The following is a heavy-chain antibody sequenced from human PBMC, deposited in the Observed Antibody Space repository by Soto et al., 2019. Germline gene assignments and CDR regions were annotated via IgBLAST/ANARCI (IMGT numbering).Heavy chain of an antibody. J-gene: IGHJ6*02. CDR1: SGSISIYY. Sequence: PSETLSLTCTVSSGSISIYYWSWIRHPPGKGLEWIGYIYYSGSTNYNPSLKSRVTISVDTSKNQFSLKLSSVTAADTAVYYCARVVPMGRGVDPYYYYGMDVWGQGTTVTVSS. D-gene: IGHD2-8*02. V-gene: IGHV4-59*01. CDR3: ARVVPMGRGVDPYYYYGMDV. CDR2: IYYSGST.